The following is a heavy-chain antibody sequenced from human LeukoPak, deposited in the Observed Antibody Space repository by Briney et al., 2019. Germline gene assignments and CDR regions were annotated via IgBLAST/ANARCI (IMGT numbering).Heavy chain of an antibody. D-gene: IGHD3-22*01. CDR2: IVVGSGNT. CDR3: AASYYYDSSGYYSLDY. J-gene: IGHJ4*02. Sequence: SVKVSCKASDFTCTSSAVQWVRQARGQRLEWIGWIVVGSGNTNYAQKFQERVTITRDMSTSTAYMELSSLRSEDTAVYYCAASYYYDSSGYYSLDYWGQGTMVTVSS. V-gene: IGHV1-58*01. CDR1: DFTCTSSA.